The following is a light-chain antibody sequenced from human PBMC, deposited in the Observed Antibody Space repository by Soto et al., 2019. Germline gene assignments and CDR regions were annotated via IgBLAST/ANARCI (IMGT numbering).Light chain of an antibody. J-gene: IGLJ2*01. CDR1: SSDVGAYNL. CDR3: SSFTSKSTLI. V-gene: IGLV2-14*01. CDR2: EVR. Sequence: QSALTQPPSASGSPGQSVAISCTGTSSDVGAYNLVSWYQQHPGRVPQLIIYEVRNRPSGISFRFSGSKSGNTASLTISGLQAEDEADYYCSSFTSKSTLIFGGGTKLTVL.